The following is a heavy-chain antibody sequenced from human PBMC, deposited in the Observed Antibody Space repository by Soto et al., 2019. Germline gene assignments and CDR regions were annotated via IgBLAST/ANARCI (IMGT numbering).Heavy chain of an antibody. CDR1: GFTFSSYG. CDR2: ISYDGSNK. D-gene: IGHD2-15*01. Sequence: GGSLRLSCAASGFTFSSYGMRWVRRAPGKGLEWVAVISYDGSNKYYADSVKGRFTISRDNSKNTLYLQMNSLRAEDTAVYYCAKSCSGGSCYSVYWGQGTLVTVSS. V-gene: IGHV3-30*18. J-gene: IGHJ4*02. CDR3: AKSCSGGSCYSVY.